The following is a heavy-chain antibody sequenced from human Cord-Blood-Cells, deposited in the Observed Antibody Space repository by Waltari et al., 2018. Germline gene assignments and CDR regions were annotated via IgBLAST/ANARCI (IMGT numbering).Heavy chain of an antibody. D-gene: IGHD3-9*01. Sequence: QVTLKESGPVLVKPTETLTLTCTVSGFSLSNARLAVSWLRPPPGKALEWLAHIFSNDEKSYSTSLKSRLTISKDTSKSQVVLTMTNMDPVDTATYYCARTHYDILTGYYRFDYWGQGTLVTVSS. V-gene: IGHV2-26*01. CDR1: GFSLSNARLA. J-gene: IGHJ4*02. CDR2: IFSNDEK. CDR3: ARTHYDILTGYYRFDY.